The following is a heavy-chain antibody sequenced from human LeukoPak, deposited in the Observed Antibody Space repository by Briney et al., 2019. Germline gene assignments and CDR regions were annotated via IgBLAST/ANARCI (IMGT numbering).Heavy chain of an antibody. V-gene: IGHV4-59*01. J-gene: IGHJ4*02. CDR2: IYYSGST. CDR3: AREAVDDSSGYYDY. Sequence: SETLSLTCTVSGGSISSYYWSWIRHPPGKGLEWIGYIYYSGSTNYNPSLKSRVTISVDTSKNQFSLKLSSVTAADTAVYYCAREAVDDSSGYYDYWGQGTLVTVSS. CDR1: GGSISSYY. D-gene: IGHD3-22*01.